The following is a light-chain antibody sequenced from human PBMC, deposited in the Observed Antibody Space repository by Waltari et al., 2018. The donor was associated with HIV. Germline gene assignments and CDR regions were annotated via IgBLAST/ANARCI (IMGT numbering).Light chain of an antibody. CDR1: SSNIGSNT. CDR2: SNN. J-gene: IGLJ1*01. Sequence: QSVLTQPPSASTTPGQRVTISCSGSSSNIGSNTVHWYEQLPGAAPKLLIYSNNQRPSGVPDRFSGSKSGTSASLAISGLHSDDEADYYCATWDDSLKGYVFGTGTKVTVL. CDR3: ATWDDSLKGYV. V-gene: IGLV1-44*01.